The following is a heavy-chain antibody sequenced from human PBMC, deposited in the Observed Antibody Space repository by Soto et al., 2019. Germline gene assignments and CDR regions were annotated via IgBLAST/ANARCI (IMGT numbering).Heavy chain of an antibody. Sequence: PGESLKISCKGSGYNFTSYWISWVRQMPGKGLEWMGRIDPSDSFNNYSPTFQSHVTISADKSISTASLQWSSLKASDSAMYYCARQVGPNHFDYWGQGTLVTVSS. J-gene: IGHJ4*02. CDR3: ARQVGPNHFDY. CDR1: GYNFTSYW. CDR2: IDPSDSFN. V-gene: IGHV5-10-1*01. D-gene: IGHD1-26*01.